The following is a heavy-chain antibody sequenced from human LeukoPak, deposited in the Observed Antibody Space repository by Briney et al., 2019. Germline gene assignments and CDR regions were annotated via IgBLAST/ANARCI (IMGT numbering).Heavy chain of an antibody. CDR3: AKDPKDCSSTSCYFDY. Sequence: ASVKVSCKASGYTFTSYGISWVRQAPGQGLEWMGWISAYNGNTNYAQKLQGRVTMTTDTSTSTAYMELRSLRSDDTAVYYCAKDPKDCSSTSCYFDYWGQGALVTVSS. J-gene: IGHJ4*02. V-gene: IGHV1-18*01. CDR1: GYTFTSYG. CDR2: ISAYNGNT. D-gene: IGHD2-2*01.